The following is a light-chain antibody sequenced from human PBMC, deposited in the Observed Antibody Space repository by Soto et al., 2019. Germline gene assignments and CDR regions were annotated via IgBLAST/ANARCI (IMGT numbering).Light chain of an antibody. J-gene: IGKJ1*01. Sequence: EIVLTQSPGTLSLSPVERATLSCRASQSVSSSYLAWYQQKPGQAPRLLIYGASSRATGIPDRFSGSGSGTDFTLTISRLEPEDFAVYYCQQYGSSLWTFGQGTKVDI. CDR3: QQYGSSLWT. CDR2: GAS. V-gene: IGKV3-20*01. CDR1: QSVSSSY.